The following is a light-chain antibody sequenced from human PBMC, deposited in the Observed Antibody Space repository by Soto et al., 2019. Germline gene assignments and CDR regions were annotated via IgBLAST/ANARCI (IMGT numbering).Light chain of an antibody. V-gene: IGLV2-23*01. Sequence: QSVLTQPASVSGSPGQSITISCTGTSSDVGNYNLVSWYQQHPGKAPKLMIYEGSKRPSGVSNRFSGSKSGNTASLTISILQAEDEADYYCFSYAGSSTYVYGTALKVT. CDR1: SSDVGNYNL. CDR3: FSYAGSSTYV. CDR2: EGS. J-gene: IGLJ1*01.